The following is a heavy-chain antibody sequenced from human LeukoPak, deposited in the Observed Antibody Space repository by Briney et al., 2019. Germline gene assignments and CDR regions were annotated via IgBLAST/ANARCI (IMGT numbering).Heavy chain of an antibody. CDR2: ISAYNGNT. Sequence: GASVKVSCKASGYTFTSYGISWVRQAPGQGLEWIGWISAYNGNTNYAQKLQGRVTMTTDTSTSTAYMELRSLRSDDTAVYYCARAEYYYDSSGYYYSYWGQGTLVTVSS. J-gene: IGHJ4*02. CDR1: GYTFTSYG. V-gene: IGHV1-18*01. D-gene: IGHD3-22*01. CDR3: ARAEYYYDSSGYYYSY.